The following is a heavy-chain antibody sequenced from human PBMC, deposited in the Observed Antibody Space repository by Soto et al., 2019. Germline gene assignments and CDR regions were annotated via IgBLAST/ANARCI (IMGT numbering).Heavy chain of an antibody. D-gene: IGHD2-2*02. J-gene: IGHJ5*02. CDR3: AHSQDIVVVPAAIRKNWFDP. CDR1: GFSLSTSGVG. CDR2: IYWDDDK. V-gene: IGHV2-5*02. Sequence: QITLKESGPTLVKPTQTLTLTCTFSGFSLSTSGVGVGWIRQPPGKALEWLALIYWDDDKRYRPSLKSRLTITKDTSKNQVFLTMTNMDPVDTATYYCAHSQDIVVVPAAIRKNWFDPWGQGTLVTVSS.